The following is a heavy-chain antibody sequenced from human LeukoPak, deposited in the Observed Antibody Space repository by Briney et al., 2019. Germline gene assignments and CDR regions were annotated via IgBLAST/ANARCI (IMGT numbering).Heavy chain of an antibody. CDR1: GGSISSGANS. J-gene: IGHJ5*02. V-gene: IGHV4-61*08. CDR3: ARHGTSGTNLNWFDP. Sequence: PSETLSLTCAVSGGSISSGANSWSWIRQPPGKGLEWIGYIYYSGSTNYNPSLKSRVTISVDTSKNQFSLKLSSVTAADTAVYYCARHGTSGTNLNWFDPWGQGTLVTVSS. D-gene: IGHD1-1*01. CDR2: IYYSGST.